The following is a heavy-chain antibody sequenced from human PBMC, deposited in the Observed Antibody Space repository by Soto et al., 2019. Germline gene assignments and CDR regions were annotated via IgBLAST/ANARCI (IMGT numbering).Heavy chain of an antibody. Sequence: GGSLRLSRAASGFTFNTYTMNWVRQAPGKGLEWVSGISWNSGSIGYADSVKGRFTISRDNAKNSLYLQMNSLRAEDTALYYWAKDFLGISGWDYSFDYCGHGTVVAVSS. CDR2: ISWNSGSI. CDR1: GFTFNTYT. CDR3: AKDFLGISGWDYSFDY. V-gene: IGHV3-9*01. D-gene: IGHD6-19*01. J-gene: IGHJ4*01.